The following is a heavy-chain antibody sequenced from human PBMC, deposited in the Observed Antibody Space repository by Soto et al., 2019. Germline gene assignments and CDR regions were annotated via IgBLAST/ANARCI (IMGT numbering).Heavy chain of an antibody. CDR2: IYYSGST. J-gene: IGHJ6*02. D-gene: IGHD3-3*01. CDR3: ARHSLFYDFWSGYYMTLGYYGMDV. Sequence: SENLSLTCTVSGGSISSSSYYWGWIRQPQGKGLEWIGSIYYSGSTYYNPSLKSRVTISVDTSKNQFSLKLSSVTAADTAVYYCARHSLFYDFWSGYYMTLGYYGMDVWGQGTTVTVSS. CDR1: GGSISSSSYY. V-gene: IGHV4-39*01.